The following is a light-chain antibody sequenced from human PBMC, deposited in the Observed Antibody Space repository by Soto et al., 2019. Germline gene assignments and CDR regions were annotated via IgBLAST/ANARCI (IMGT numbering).Light chain of an antibody. J-gene: IGKJ1*01. CDR3: QHYNSYSEA. CDR2: KAS. V-gene: IGKV1-5*03. Sequence: IRLSXAPSPLAASVVDRVTTTFRASQTIRSWLAWYQQKPGKAPKLLIYKASTLKSGVPSRFSGSGSGTEFTLTISSLQPDDFATYYCQHYNSYSEAFGQGTKVDIK. CDR1: QTIRSW.